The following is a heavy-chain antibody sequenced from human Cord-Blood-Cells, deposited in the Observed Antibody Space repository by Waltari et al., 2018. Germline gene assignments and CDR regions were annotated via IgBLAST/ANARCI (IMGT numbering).Heavy chain of an antibody. CDR3: ARMDYDYVWGSYRPYWYCDL. CDR2: LNPNRGST. J-gene: IGHJ2*01. V-gene: IGHV1-2*02. Sequence: QVQLVQSGAEVKKPGASVKVSCKASGYTFTGYYMHWVRQAPGQGLGWMGWLNPNRGSTNYAKKFQGRVTRTRDTSSSTAYSELSRLRSDGTAVYYWARMDYDYVWGSYRPYWYCDLWGRDTLVTVSS. D-gene: IGHD3-16*02. CDR1: GYTFTGYY.